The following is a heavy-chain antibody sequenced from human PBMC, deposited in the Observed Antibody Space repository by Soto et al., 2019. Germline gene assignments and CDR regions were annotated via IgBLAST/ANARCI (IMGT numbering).Heavy chain of an antibody. CDR1: GFTFSSYS. CDR2: ISSSSSTI. D-gene: IGHD6-19*01. J-gene: IGHJ6*02. CDR3: ARVGGIAVAGQPFDYYYYGMDV. V-gene: IGHV3-48*02. Sequence: GGSLRLSCAASGFTFSSYSMNWVRQAPGKGLEWVSYISSSSSTIYYADSVKGRFTISRDNAKNSLYLQMNSLRDEETAVYYCARVGGIAVAGQPFDYYYYGMDVWGQGTTVTVSS.